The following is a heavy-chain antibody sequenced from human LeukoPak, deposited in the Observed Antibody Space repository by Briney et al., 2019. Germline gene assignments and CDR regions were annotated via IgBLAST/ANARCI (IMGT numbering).Heavy chain of an antibody. V-gene: IGHV3-23*01. D-gene: IGHD5-18*01. CDR2: ISGSGGST. CDR1: GFTFSSYA. J-gene: IGHJ4*02. Sequence: GGSLRLSCAASGFTFSSYAMSWVRQAPGRGLEWVSAISGSGGSTYYADSVKGRFTISRDNSKNTLYLQMSSLRAEDTAVYYCARVRSGYSHENYFDYWGQGTLVTVSS. CDR3: ARVRSGYSHENYFDY.